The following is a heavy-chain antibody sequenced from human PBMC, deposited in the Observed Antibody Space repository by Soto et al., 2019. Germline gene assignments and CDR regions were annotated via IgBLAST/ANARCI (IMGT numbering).Heavy chain of an antibody. Sequence: PGGSLRLSCAASGFTFSSYALSWVRQAPGKGLEWVSAISGSGGSTYYADSVKGRFTISRDNSKNTLYLQMNSLRAEDTAVYYCAKADSSIAARPLDYWGQGTLVTVSS. CDR3: AKADSSIAARPLDY. J-gene: IGHJ4*02. CDR1: GFTFSSYA. D-gene: IGHD6-6*01. V-gene: IGHV3-23*01. CDR2: ISGSGGST.